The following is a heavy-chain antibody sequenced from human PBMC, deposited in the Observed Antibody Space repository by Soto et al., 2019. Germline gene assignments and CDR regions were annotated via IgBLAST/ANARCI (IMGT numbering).Heavy chain of an antibody. J-gene: IGHJ4*02. CDR3: AREQLRFLEWLLYLDY. Sequence: ASVKVSCKASGYTFTSYCISWVLEAPGQGLEWMGWISAYNGNTNYAQKLQGRVTMTTDTSTSTAYMELRSLRSDDTAVYYCAREQLRFLEWLLYLDYWGQGTLVTAPQ. D-gene: IGHD3-3*01. CDR2: ISAYNGNT. CDR1: GYTFTSYC. V-gene: IGHV1-18*04.